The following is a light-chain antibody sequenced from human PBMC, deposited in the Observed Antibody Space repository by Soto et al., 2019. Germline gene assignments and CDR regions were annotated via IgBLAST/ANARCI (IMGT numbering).Light chain of an antibody. Sequence: QSALTQPPSASGSPGQSVTISCTGTSSDVGGYNYVSWFQQHPGKAPKLIIHEVNQRPSGVPDRFSGSKSGNTASLTVSGLQAEDEGTYYCSSYTSSFYVFGTGTKVTVL. CDR1: SSDVGGYNY. V-gene: IGLV2-8*01. J-gene: IGLJ1*01. CDR3: SSYTSSFYV. CDR2: EVN.